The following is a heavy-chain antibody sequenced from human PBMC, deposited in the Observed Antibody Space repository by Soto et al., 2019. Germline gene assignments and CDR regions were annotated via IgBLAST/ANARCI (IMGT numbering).Heavy chain of an antibody. D-gene: IGHD5-18*01. J-gene: IGHJ4*02. CDR3: ARGQGTAMVTRYFAY. CDR2: ISYDGSNK. V-gene: IGHV3-30-3*01. Sequence: QVQLVESGGGVVQPGRSLRLSCAASGFTFSSYAMHWVRQAPGKGLEWVAVISYDGSNKYYADSVKGRFTISRDNSKNTLDLQMNSLRAEDTAVYYCARGQGTAMVTRYFAYWGQGTLVTVSS. CDR1: GFTFSSYA.